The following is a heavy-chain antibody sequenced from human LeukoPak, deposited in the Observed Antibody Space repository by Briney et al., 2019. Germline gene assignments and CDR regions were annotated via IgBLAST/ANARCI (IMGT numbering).Heavy chain of an antibody. CDR2: IIPIFGTA. CDR1: GGTFSSYS. V-gene: IGHV1-69*13. D-gene: IGHD3-10*01. J-gene: IGHJ5*02. CDR3: ARERPMVRGVTRNNWFDP. Sequence: SVKVSCKASGGTFSSYSISWVRQAPGQGLEWMGGIIPIFGTANYAQKFQGRVTITADESTSTAYMELSSLRSEDTAVYYCARERPMVRGVTRNNWFDPWGQGTLVTVSS.